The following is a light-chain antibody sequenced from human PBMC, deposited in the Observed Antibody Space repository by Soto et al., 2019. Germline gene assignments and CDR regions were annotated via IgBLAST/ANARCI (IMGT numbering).Light chain of an antibody. CDR1: QSVRSNF. CDR2: GAS. CDR3: HQYGSSPRT. V-gene: IGKV3-20*01. Sequence: EIVLTQSPGTLSLSSGERATLSCRASQSVRSNFLAWYQQKPGQAPRLLIYGASSRATGIPDRFGGSGSGTDFTLTISRLEPEDFAVYFCHQYGSSPRTFGGGTKVDIK. J-gene: IGKJ4*01.